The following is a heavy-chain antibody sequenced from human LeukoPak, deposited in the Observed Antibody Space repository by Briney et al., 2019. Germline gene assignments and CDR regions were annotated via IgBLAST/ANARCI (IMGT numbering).Heavy chain of an antibody. D-gene: IGHD3-22*01. CDR2: IYYSGST. Sequence: PSETLSLTCTVSGGSISSYYWSWIRQPPGKALEWIGYIYYSGSTNYNPSLKSRVTISVDTSKNQFSLKLRSVTAADTAVYYCARGRYYYDSSGYTGTRRTGNDYWGQGTLVTVSS. CDR3: ARGRYYYDSSGYTGTRRTGNDY. V-gene: IGHV4-59*01. CDR1: GGSISSYY. J-gene: IGHJ4*02.